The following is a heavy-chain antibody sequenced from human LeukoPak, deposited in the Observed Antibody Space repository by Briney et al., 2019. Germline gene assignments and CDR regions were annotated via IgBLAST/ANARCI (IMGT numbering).Heavy chain of an antibody. CDR2: ISSSSTYI. Sequence: PGGSLRLSCAASGFTFSTYSMNWVRQAPGKGLEWVSSISSSSTYIYYADSVKGRFTISRDNAKNSLYLQMNSLRAEDTAVYYCAELGITMIGGVWGKGTTVTISS. CDR1: GFTFSTYS. D-gene: IGHD3-10*02. J-gene: IGHJ6*04. CDR3: AELGITMIGGV. V-gene: IGHV3-21*01.